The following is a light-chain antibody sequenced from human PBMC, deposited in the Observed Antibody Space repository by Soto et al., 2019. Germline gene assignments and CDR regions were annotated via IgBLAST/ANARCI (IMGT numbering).Light chain of an antibody. V-gene: IGLV2-14*01. J-gene: IGLJ1*01. CDR2: EVS. CDR1: SRDVGGYNY. Sequence: QSALTQPASVSGSPGQSITISCTGTSRDVGGYNYVSWHQQHPGKAPKVIITEVSNRPSGVSNRFSGSKSGNTASLIISGLQAEDEADYYCSSYTSSSTPYVFGTGTKLTVL. CDR3: SSYTSSSTPYV.